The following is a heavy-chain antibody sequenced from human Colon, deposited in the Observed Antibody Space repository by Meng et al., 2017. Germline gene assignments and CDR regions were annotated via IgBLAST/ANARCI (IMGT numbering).Heavy chain of an antibody. CDR1: GGSLISSNW. D-gene: IGHD3-22*01. CDR3: ARRVQYSSGYYYFDF. V-gene: IGHV4-4*02. J-gene: IGHJ4*02. CDR2: IYRSGST. Sequence: QMPLQESGPALVKPSGTLSLTCVVSGGSLISSNWWTWVRQAPGKGLEWIGEIYRSGSTNYNPSLKSRVTISIDTSKNEFSLKLTSVTAADTALYYCARRVQYSSGYYYFDFWGQGTLVTVSS.